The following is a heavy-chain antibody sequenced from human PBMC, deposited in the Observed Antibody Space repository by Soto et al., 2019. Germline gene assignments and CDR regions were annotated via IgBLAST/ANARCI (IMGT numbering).Heavy chain of an antibody. D-gene: IGHD6-13*01. CDR2: INHSGST. CDR1: GGSFSGYY. J-gene: IGHJ5*02. CDR3: ARGWQQLVRVWFDP. Sequence: QVQLQQWGAGLLKPSETLSLTCAVYGGSFSGYYWSWIRQPPGKGREWIGEINHSGSTNYNPSLKSRVTISVDTSKNQFSLKLSSVTAADTAVYYCARGWQQLVRVWFDPGGQGTLVTVSS. V-gene: IGHV4-34*01.